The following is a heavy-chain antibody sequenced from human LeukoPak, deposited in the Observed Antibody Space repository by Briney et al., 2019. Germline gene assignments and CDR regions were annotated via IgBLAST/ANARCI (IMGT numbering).Heavy chain of an antibody. D-gene: IGHD3-3*01. CDR2: IYPGDSDT. Sequence: GESLKISCKGSGYSFTNYWIGWVRQMPGKGLEWMGIIYPGDSDTRYSPSFQGQVTISADKSISTAYLQLSSLRASDTAMYYCARLPGATIFGVIINHGGDYWGQGTLVTVSS. V-gene: IGHV5-51*01. J-gene: IGHJ4*02. CDR1: GYSFTNYW. CDR3: ARLPGATIFGVIINHGGDY.